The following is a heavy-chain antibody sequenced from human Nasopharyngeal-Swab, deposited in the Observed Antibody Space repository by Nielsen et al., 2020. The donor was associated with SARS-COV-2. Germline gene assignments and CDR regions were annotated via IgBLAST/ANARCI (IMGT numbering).Heavy chain of an antibody. V-gene: IGHV4-34*01. D-gene: IGHD3-3*01. CDR2: INHSGST. J-gene: IGHJ5*02. Sequence: WIRQPPGKGLEWLGEINHSGSTNYNPSLKSRVTISVDTSKNQFSLKLSSVTAADTAVYYCARGVRYYDFWSGYYTYNWFDPWGQGTLVTVSS. CDR3: ARGVRYYDFWSGYYTYNWFDP.